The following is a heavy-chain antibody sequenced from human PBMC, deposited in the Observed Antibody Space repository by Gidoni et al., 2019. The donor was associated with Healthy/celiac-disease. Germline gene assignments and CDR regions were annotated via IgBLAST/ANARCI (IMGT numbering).Heavy chain of an antibody. D-gene: IGHD5-18*01. CDR3: ARNTNSYGDY. CDR2: INQSGST. J-gene: IGHJ4*02. Sequence: QVQLQQWGAGLLKPSETLSLTCAVYGGSFSGYYWSWIRQPPGKGLEWIGEINQSGSTNYNPSLKSRVTISVDTSKNQFSLKLSSVTAADTAVYYCARNTNSYGDYWGQGTLVTVSS. CDR1: GGSFSGYY. V-gene: IGHV4-34*01.